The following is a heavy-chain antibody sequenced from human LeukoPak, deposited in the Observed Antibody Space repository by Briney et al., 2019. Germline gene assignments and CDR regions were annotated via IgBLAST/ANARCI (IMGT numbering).Heavy chain of an antibody. Sequence: PSETLSLTCTVSGGSISSTDYWSWSRQPPGKGLEGFGDIYYSGSTNYNASLKSRFTISVDTSKHRFSLRLNSLTAAETAVYYCARTNWGLDRYAFHIWGQGTMVTVSS. V-gene: IGHV4-59*08. CDR1: GGSISSTDY. J-gene: IGHJ3*02. D-gene: IGHD7-27*01. CDR3: ARTNWGLDRYAFHI. CDR2: IYYSGST.